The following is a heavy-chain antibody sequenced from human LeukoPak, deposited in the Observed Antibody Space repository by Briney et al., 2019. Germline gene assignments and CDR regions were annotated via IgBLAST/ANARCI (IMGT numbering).Heavy chain of an antibody. V-gene: IGHV3-23*01. D-gene: IGHD1-26*01. CDR1: GFTFSSYA. Sequence: GGSLRLSCAASGFTFSSYAMSWVRQAPGKGLGWVSAISGSGGSTYYADSVKGRFTISRDNSKNTLYLQMNSLRAEDTAVYYCAISSGSYLSDYWGQGTLVTVSS. J-gene: IGHJ4*02. CDR3: AISSGSYLSDY. CDR2: ISGSGGST.